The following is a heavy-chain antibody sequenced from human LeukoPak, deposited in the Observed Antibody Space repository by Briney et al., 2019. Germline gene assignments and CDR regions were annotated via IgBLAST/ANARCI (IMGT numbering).Heavy chain of an antibody. Sequence: SETLSLTCAMSGYSISSGYYWGWVRQPPGKGLEWIGIIYHSGSTYFNPSLKSRVTISVDTSKNHLSLKVSSVTAADTAVYYCARLAARNAFDIWGQGTVVTVSS. CDR3: ARLAARNAFDI. CDR1: GYSISSGYY. V-gene: IGHV4-38-2*01. J-gene: IGHJ3*02. CDR2: IYHSGST.